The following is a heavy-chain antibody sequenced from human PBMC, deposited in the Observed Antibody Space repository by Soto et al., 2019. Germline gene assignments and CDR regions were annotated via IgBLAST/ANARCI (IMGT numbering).Heavy chain of an antibody. J-gene: IGHJ6*02. CDR3: AAGRVVVAATTYYYYGMDV. CDR1: GFTFTSSA. Sequence: QMQLVQSGPEVKKPGTSVKVSCKASGFTFTSSAMQWVRQARGQRLEWIGWIVVGSGNTNYAQKFQERVTITRDMSTSTAYMELSSLRSEDTAVYYWAAGRVVVAATTYYYYGMDVWGQGTTVTVSS. V-gene: IGHV1-58*02. CDR2: IVVGSGNT. D-gene: IGHD2-15*01.